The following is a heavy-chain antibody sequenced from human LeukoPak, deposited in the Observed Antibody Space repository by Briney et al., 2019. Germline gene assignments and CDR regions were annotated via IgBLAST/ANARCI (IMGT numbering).Heavy chain of an antibody. D-gene: IGHD6-13*01. J-gene: IGHJ6*03. CDR1: GYTFTSYG. V-gene: IGHV1-18*01. CDR3: ARYSSRYYYMDV. Sequence: ASVKVSCKASGYTFTSYGISWVRQAPGQGLEWMGWISAYNGNTNYAQKLQGRVTMTTDTSTSTAYMELRSLRSDDTSVYYCARYSSRYYYMDVWGKGTTVTVSS. CDR2: ISAYNGNT.